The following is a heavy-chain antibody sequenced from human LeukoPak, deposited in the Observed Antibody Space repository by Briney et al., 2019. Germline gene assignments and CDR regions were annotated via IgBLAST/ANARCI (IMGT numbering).Heavy chain of an antibody. CDR3: ARQMNTVTADY. Sequence: SETLSLTCTVSGGSISSSSYFWGWIRQPPGKGLEWIGSIFYSGSTYYNPSLNSRVTISIDTSKNQFSLRLSSVTATDTAVYYCARQMNTVTADYWGQGTLVTVSS. D-gene: IGHD4-17*01. CDR2: IFYSGST. J-gene: IGHJ4*02. V-gene: IGHV4-39*01. CDR1: GGSISSSSYF.